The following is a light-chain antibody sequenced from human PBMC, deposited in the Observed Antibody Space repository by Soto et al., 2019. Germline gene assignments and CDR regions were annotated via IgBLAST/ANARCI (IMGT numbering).Light chain of an antibody. CDR1: SSNIGNDY. Sequence: QSVLTQPPSVSAAPGQKVTISCSGSSSNIGNDYVSWYQHLPGTAPKLLIYDNNKRPSGTPDRFSGSKSGTSATLGITGLQTGDAADYYCATWDHSLSAGVFGGGTKLTVL. V-gene: IGLV1-51*01. CDR2: DNN. CDR3: ATWDHSLSAGV. J-gene: IGLJ3*02.